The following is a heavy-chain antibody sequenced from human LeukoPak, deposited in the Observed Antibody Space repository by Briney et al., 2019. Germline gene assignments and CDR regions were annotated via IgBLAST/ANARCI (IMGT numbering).Heavy chain of an antibody. V-gene: IGHV3-64D*09. CDR2: IGNDGHST. Sequence: GGSLRLSCSASGFTFNNYVMHWVRLAPGKGLEYVAAIGNDGHSTHYADSVRGRFITSRDNSMSAPYLQMSRLRSDDTAVSYRLRENQPLGGGPDFQYFDFWGQGTLVAVSS. J-gene: IGHJ4*02. CDR3: LRENQPLGGGPDFQYFDF. CDR1: GFTFNNYV. D-gene: IGHD3-16*01.